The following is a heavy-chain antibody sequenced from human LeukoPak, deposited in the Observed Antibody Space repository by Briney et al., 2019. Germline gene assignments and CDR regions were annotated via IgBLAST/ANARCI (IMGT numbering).Heavy chain of an antibody. CDR2: IYYSGTT. J-gene: IGHJ4*02. CDR1: GGSIGKTSYY. V-gene: IGHV4-39*07. D-gene: IGHD3-22*01. CDR3: ARVRDRSGYFYDFDY. Sequence: SETLSPTCTVSGGSIGKTSYYWGWIRQPPGKGLEWIGNIYYSGTTYYNPSLKSRVTISVDTSKNQFSLKLSSVTAADTAVYYCARVRDRSGYFYDFDYWGQGTLVTVSS.